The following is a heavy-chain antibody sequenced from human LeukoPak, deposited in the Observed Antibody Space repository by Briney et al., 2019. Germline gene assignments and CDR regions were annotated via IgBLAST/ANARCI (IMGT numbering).Heavy chain of an antibody. Sequence: SVKVSCKASGGTFSSYAISWVRQAPGQGLEWMGRIIPILGIASYAQKFQGRVTITADKSTSTAYMELSSLRSEDTAGYYCAREGITMIVVVIWGQGTLVTVSS. D-gene: IGHD3-22*01. J-gene: IGHJ4*02. V-gene: IGHV1-69*04. CDR2: IIPILGIA. CDR1: GGTFSSYA. CDR3: AREGITMIVVVI.